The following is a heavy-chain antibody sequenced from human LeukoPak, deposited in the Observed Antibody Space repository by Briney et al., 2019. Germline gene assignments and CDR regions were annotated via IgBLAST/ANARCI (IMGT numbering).Heavy chain of an antibody. V-gene: IGHV4-34*01. CDR3: ARGGYYDFWSGYSFDY. CDR1: GGSISSYY. CDR2: INHSGST. D-gene: IGHD3-3*01. Sequence: SETLSLTCTVSGGSISSYYWSWIRQPPGEGLEWIGEINHSGSTNYNPSLKSRVTISVDTSKNQFSLKLSSVTAADTAVYYCARGGYYDFWSGYSFDYWGQGTLVTVSS. J-gene: IGHJ4*02.